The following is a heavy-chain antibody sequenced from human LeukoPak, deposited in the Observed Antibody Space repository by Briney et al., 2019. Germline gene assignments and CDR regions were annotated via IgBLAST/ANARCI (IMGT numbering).Heavy chain of an antibody. V-gene: IGHV1-8*01. D-gene: IGHD6-13*01. Sequence: GASVKVSCKASGYTFTSYDINWVRQATGQGLEWMGWMNPNSGNTGYAQKFQGRVTMTRNTSISTAYMELSSLTPDDTAVYFCARDQGSLTRSWYTGYWGQGTQVTVSS. CDR2: MNPNSGNT. CDR3: ARDQGSLTRSWYTGY. J-gene: IGHJ4*02. CDR1: GYTFTSYD.